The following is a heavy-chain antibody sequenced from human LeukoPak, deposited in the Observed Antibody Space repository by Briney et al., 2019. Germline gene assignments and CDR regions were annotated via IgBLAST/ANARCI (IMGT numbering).Heavy chain of an antibody. J-gene: IGHJ4*02. Sequence: GGPLRLSCAASGFTFSSYGMHWVRQAPGKGLEWVAVISYDGSNKYYADSVKGRFTISRDNSKNTLYLQMNRLRAEDTAVYYCASAWHLGIVAVMLDYWGQGTLVTVSS. CDR1: GFTFSSYG. V-gene: IGHV3-30*03. CDR2: ISYDGSNK. CDR3: ASAWHLGIVAVMLDY. D-gene: IGHD3-22*01.